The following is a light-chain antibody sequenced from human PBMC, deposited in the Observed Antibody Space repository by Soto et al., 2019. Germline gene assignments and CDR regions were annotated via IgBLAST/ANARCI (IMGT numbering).Light chain of an antibody. J-gene: IGKJ1*01. CDR2: DAS. CDR3: QQNDSTPRT. V-gene: IGKV1-39*01. CDR1: QSISSY. Sequence: DIQMTQSPSSLSASVGDRVTITCRASQSISSYLNWYQHKPGKAPKLLIYDASSLQSGVPSRFSGSGSGTDFTLTISSLQPEDFATYYCQQNDSTPRTFGQGTKVEIK.